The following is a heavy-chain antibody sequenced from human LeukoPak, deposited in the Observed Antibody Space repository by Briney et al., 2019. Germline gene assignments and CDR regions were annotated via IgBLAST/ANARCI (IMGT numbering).Heavy chain of an antibody. D-gene: IGHD3-22*01. V-gene: IGHV3-11*05. CDR2: ISSSSSYT. CDR1: GFTFSDYY. CDR3: ARGRYDSSGYNAFDI. Sequence: TGGSLRLSSAASGFTFSDYYISCIRQAPGKGLEWVSYISSSSSYTNYADSVKGRFTISRDNAKNSLYLQINSLRAEDTAVYYCARGRYDSSGYNAFDIWGQGTMVTVSS. J-gene: IGHJ3*02.